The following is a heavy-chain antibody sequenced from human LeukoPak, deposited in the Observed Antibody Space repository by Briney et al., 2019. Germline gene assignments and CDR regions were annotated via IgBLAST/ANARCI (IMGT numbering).Heavy chain of an antibody. V-gene: IGHV1-2*06. D-gene: IGHD6-19*01. CDR1: GYTFTSHG. CDR3: ARERGWYPSFYFDY. J-gene: IGHJ4*02. Sequence: ASVKVSCKASGYTFTSHGLSWARQAPGQGLEWMGRINPNSGGTNYAQKFQGRVTMTRDTSISTAYMELSRLRSDDTAVYYCARERGWYPSFYFDYWGQGTLVTVSS. CDR2: INPNSGGT.